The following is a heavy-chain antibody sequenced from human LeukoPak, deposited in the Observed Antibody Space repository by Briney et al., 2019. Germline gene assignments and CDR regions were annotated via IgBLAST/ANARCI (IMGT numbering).Heavy chain of an antibody. Sequence: GSLRLSCAASGFTFSSYAMHWVRQAPGKGLEWVAVISYDGSNKYYADSVKGRFTISRDNSKNTLYLQMNSLRAEDTAVYYCARDCYYDILTGYYIYYYYYGMDVWGQGTTVTVSS. CDR1: GFTFSSYA. J-gene: IGHJ6*02. V-gene: IGHV3-30*04. D-gene: IGHD3-9*01. CDR2: ISYDGSNK. CDR3: ARDCYYDILTGYYIYYYYYGMDV.